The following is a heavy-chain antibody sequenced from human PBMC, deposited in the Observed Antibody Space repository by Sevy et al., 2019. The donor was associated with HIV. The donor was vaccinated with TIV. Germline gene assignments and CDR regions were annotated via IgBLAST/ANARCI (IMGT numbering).Heavy chain of an antibody. CDR3: ARDRHASYPTPFDY. D-gene: IGHD1-26*01. CDR1: GFTFSSYS. J-gene: IGHJ4*02. CDR2: ISSSSSYI. V-gene: IGHV3-21*01. Sequence: WGSLRLSCAASGFTFSSYSMNWVRQAPGKGLEWVSSISSSSSYIYYADSVKGRFTISRDNAKNSLYLQMNSLRAEDTAVYYCARDRHASYPTPFDYWGQGTLVTVSS.